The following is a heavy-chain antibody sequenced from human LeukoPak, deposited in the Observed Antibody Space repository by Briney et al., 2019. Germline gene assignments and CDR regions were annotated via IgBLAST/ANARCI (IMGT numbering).Heavy chain of an antibody. D-gene: IGHD3-10*01. CDR3: ARAALGVWFGEPLGGPTEY. V-gene: IGHV1-2*02. CDR1: GYTFTGYY. Sequence: ASVKVSCKASGYTFTGYYIHWVRQAPGQGLEWMGWINPNSGGTYYTQSFQDRVTMTRDTSISTAYMELSRLRSDDTAVYYCARAALGVWFGEPLGGPTEYWGQGTLVTVSS. CDR2: INPNSGGT. J-gene: IGHJ4*02.